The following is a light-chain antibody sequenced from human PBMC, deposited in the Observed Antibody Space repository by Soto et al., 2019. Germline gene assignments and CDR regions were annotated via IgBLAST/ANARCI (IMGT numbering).Light chain of an antibody. V-gene: IGLV2-14*01. J-gene: IGLJ2*01. CDR2: DVS. CDR3: SSYTSSSTTVV. Sequence: QSVLTQPASVSGSPGQSITISCTGTSSDVGGYNYVSWYQQHPGKAPKLMIYDVSNRPSGVSNRFSGSKSGNTASLTISGLQAEDEAAHYCSSYTSSSTTVVFGGGTKLTVL. CDR1: SSDVGGYNY.